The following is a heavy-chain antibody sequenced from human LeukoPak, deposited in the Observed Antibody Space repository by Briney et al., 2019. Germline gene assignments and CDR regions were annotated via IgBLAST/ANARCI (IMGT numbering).Heavy chain of an antibody. D-gene: IGHD3-16*01. CDR2: IKQDGSEK. CDR3: ARNSPDLGSPGTFHI. CDR1: GFTFSLYW. V-gene: IGHV3-7*01. J-gene: IGHJ3*02. Sequence: HPGGSLRLSCAASGFTFSLYWEICAPRAPEKALVWVANIKQDGSEKYYVDSVKGRFTISRDNTKNSLYIQMNSLRAEDTAVYYCARNSPDLGSPGTFHIWGQGTMVTASS.